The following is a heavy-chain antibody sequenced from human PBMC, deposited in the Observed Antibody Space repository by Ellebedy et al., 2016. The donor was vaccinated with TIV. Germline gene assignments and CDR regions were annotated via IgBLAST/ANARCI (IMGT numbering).Heavy chain of an antibody. V-gene: IGHV4-59*01. D-gene: IGHD4-23*01. Sequence: MPSETLSLTCTVSGGSITSFYRRCIRQPPGKGLEYIGNISYTGSTNYNPSLKSRVTISVDTSKNQFSLNLSSVTAADTAVYYCARPRTVGSTHDGFDIWGQGTTVTVSS. CDR3: ARPRTVGSTHDGFDI. CDR2: ISYTGST. J-gene: IGHJ3*02. CDR1: GGSITSFY.